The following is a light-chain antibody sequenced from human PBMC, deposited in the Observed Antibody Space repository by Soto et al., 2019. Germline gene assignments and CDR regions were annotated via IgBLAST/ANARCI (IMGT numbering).Light chain of an antibody. CDR1: QSVSSSY. CDR3: QQYGSSPTIT. Sequence: IVLTQSPGTLSLSPGERATLSCRASQSVSSSYLAWYQQKPGQAHRLLIYGASSRATGVPDRFSGSGSGTDFTLTISRLEPEDFAVYYCQQYGSSPTITFGQGTRLEIK. CDR2: GAS. J-gene: IGKJ5*01. V-gene: IGKV3-20*01.